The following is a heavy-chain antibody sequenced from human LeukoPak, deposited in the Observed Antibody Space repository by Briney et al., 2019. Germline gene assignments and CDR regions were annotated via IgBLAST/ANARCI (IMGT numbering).Heavy chain of an antibody. CDR1: GGSFSGYY. CDR3: ARGGQWLRPFDY. J-gene: IGHJ4*02. Sequence: SETLSLTCAVYGGSFSGYYWSWIRRPPGKGLEWIGEINHSGSTNYNPSLTSRVTISVDTSKNQFSLKLSSVTAADTAVYYCARGGQWLRPFDYWGQGTLVTVSS. V-gene: IGHV4-34*01. CDR2: INHSGST. D-gene: IGHD5-12*01.